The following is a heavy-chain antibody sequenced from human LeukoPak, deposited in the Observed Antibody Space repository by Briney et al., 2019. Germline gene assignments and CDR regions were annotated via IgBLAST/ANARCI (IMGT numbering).Heavy chain of an antibody. CDR2: IKTKTDGGTT. Sequence: KTGGSLRLSCAASGFTFTNYGLHWVRQAPGKGLEWVGRIKTKTDGGTTDYAAPVKGRFTISRDDSKTMLYLQMNRLKSEDTAVYYCTTGGSWGQGTLVTVSS. J-gene: IGHJ4*02. V-gene: IGHV3-15*01. CDR3: TTGGS. CDR1: GFTFTNYG.